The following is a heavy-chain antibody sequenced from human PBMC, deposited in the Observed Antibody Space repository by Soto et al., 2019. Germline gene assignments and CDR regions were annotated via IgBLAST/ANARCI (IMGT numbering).Heavy chain of an antibody. Sequence: QVQLVESGGGVVQPGRSLRLSCAASGFTFSSYGMHWVRQAPGKGLEWVAVISYDGSNKYYADSVKGRFTISRDNSKNTLYLQMHSLRAEDTAVYYCAKEYSGYSYVKPGYYYYGMDVWGQGTTVTVAS. CDR3: AKEYSGYSYVKPGYYYYGMDV. J-gene: IGHJ6*02. CDR1: GFTFSSYG. V-gene: IGHV3-30*18. CDR2: ISYDGSNK. D-gene: IGHD5-18*01.